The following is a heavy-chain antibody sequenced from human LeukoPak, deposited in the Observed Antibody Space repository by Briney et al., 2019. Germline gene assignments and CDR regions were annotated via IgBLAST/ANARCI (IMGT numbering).Heavy chain of an antibody. CDR2: ISGSAHKI. Sequence: SGGSLRLSCVGFGFTFSNYAMSWVCQAPGKGLDWVSVISGSAHKIRYADSVRGRFTISRDNSENTVYLQMNNLRGEDTAIYYCAGRITGYSSGYVFWGQGTLVTVSS. CDR3: AGRITGYSSGYVF. V-gene: IGHV3-23*01. J-gene: IGHJ4*02. D-gene: IGHD5-18*01. CDR1: GFTFSNYA.